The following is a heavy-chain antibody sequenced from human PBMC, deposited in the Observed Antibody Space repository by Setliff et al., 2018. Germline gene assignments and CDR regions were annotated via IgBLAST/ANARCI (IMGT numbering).Heavy chain of an antibody. Sequence: PSETLSLTCTVSGGSISTYYWNWIRQSPGKGLEWIAYIYYSGITDYNPSLKSRVTISVDTSKNQFSLKLTSVTAADTAIYYCARVRNTQNGFFDYRSQGTLVTVSS. CDR1: GGSISTYY. D-gene: IGHD1-1*01. J-gene: IGHJ4*02. CDR2: IYYSGIT. CDR3: ARVRNTQNGFFDY. V-gene: IGHV4-59*12.